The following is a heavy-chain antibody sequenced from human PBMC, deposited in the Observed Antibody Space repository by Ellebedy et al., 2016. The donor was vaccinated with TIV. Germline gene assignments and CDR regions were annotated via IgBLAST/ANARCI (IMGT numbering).Heavy chain of an antibody. CDR3: ARDGWELRPFDY. Sequence: AASVKVSCKASGGTFSSYAISWVRQAPGQGLEWMGGIIPIFGAANYAQKFQGRVTITADESTSTAYMGLSSLKSEDTAVYYCARDGWELRPFDYWGQGTLVTVSS. CDR1: GGTFSSYA. D-gene: IGHD1-26*01. J-gene: IGHJ4*02. V-gene: IGHV1-69*13. CDR2: IIPIFGAA.